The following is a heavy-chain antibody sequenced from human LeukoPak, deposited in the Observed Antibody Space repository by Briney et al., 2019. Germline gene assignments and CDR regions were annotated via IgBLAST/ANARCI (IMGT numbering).Heavy chain of an antibody. D-gene: IGHD5-24*01. CDR3: AKDDRWLQFCC. J-gene: IGHJ4*02. CDR1: GFTFSNYW. CDR2: IKQDRSEK. Sequence: GGSLRLSCAASGFTFSNYWMSWVRQAPGKGLEWVANIKQDRSEKYYVDSVKGRFTISRDNAKNSLYLQMNSLRAEDTAVYYCAKDDRWLQFCCWGQGTLVTVSA. V-gene: IGHV3-7*03.